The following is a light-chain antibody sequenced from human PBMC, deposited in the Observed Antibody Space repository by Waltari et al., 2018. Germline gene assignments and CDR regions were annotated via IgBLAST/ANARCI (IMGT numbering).Light chain of an antibody. J-gene: IGKJ4*01. Sequence: DTQLTQSPPSLSASVGDRVTITCQASQHIGNYLNWFQQRPGKAPNLLIYGASNLETEVPSRVSGSGSVTLFTFTINGLQPEDVATYYCQQNDNVVLLTFGGGTKVDIK. V-gene: IGKV1-33*01. CDR2: GAS. CDR1: QHIGNY. CDR3: QQNDNVVLLT.